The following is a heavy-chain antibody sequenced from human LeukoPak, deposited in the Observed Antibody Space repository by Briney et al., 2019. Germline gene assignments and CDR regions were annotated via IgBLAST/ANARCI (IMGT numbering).Heavy chain of an antibody. V-gene: IGHV3-53*01. CDR3: AGDKTTGGWYEFDY. D-gene: IGHD6-19*01. J-gene: IGHJ4*02. CDR2: ISNDGDT. CDR1: GFTVSSNY. Sequence: GGSLRLSCAASGFTVSSNYMSWVRQGPGKGLECVSVISNDGDTYYADSMRGRFTISRDTSKNTVSLQMNSLRAEDTAVYYCAGDKTTGGWYEFDYWGQGTLVTVSS.